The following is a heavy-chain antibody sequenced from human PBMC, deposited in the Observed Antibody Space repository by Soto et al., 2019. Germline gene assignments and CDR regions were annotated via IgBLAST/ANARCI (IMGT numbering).Heavy chain of an antibody. V-gene: IGHV1-18*04. D-gene: IGHD1-20*01. Sequence: WASVKVSCKASGYTFTSYGISWVRQAPGQGLEWMGWISAYNGNTNYAQKLQGRVTMTTDTSTSTAYMELRSLRSDDTAVYYCARVQLSNRNLYGMDVWGQGTTVTVSS. J-gene: IGHJ6*02. CDR1: GYTFTSYG. CDR3: ARVQLSNRNLYGMDV. CDR2: ISAYNGNT.